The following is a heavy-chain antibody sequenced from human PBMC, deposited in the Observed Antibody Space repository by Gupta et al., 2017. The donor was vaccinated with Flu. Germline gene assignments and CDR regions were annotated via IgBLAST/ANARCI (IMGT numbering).Heavy chain of an antibody. CDR3: ARLLQTAAAST. D-gene: IGHD6-13*01. CDR2: IYYDGTA. CDR1: GDSIISSDYY. V-gene: IGHV4-39*02. Sequence: QLLLQESGPGLVKPSETLSLMCTVSGDSIISSDYYWGWLRRPPGKGLEWIGTIYYDGTAYYNPSLKSRVTMSIDTSKNHFSLNLRSVTAADTAVFYCARLLQTAAASTWGRGTLVTVSS. J-gene: IGHJ4*02.